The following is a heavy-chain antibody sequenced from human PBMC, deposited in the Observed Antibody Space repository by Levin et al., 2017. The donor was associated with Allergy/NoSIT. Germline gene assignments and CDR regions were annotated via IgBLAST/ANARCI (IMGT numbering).Heavy chain of an antibody. CDR2: IKQDGSEK. CDR3: ARDRGEILI. J-gene: IGHJ6*02. CDR1: GFTFSSHW. V-gene: IGHV3-7*04. Sequence: GESLKISCAASGFTFSSHWMSWVRQAPGKGLEWVANIKQDGSEKSYVDSVKGRFTISRDNAKNSLYLQMNSLRAEDTAVYYCARDRGEILIWGQGTTVTVSS. D-gene: IGHD3-9*01.